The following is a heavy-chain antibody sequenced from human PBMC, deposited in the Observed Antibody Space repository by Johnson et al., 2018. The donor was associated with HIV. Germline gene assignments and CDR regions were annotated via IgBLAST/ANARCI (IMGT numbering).Heavy chain of an antibody. J-gene: IGHJ3*02. CDR2: IKQDGSET. CDR1: GFTFSSYA. CDR3: ARDRPSGWPDAFDI. Sequence: VQLVESGGGVVQPGRSLRLSCAASGFTFSSYAMHWVRQAPGRGLEWVANIKQDGSETHYVDSVKGRFTISRDNAKNSLYLQMNSLRAEDTAVYYCARDRPSGWPDAFDIWGQGTMVTVSS. D-gene: IGHD6-19*01. V-gene: IGHV3-7*01.